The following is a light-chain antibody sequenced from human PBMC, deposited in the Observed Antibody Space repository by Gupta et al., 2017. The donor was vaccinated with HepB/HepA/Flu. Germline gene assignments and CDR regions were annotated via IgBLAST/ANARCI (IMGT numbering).Light chain of an antibody. Sequence: EFVLTQSPVTLSLSPGERATLSCRASQSVSRYLAWYQQKPAQPPSLLVFDASSRATGVPARFSGSGSGTDFTLTISSQEPEDFAVYYCQQRINWPLTFGGGTRVEIK. J-gene: IGKJ4*01. CDR2: DAS. V-gene: IGKV3-11*01. CDR3: QQRINWPLT. CDR1: QSVSRY.